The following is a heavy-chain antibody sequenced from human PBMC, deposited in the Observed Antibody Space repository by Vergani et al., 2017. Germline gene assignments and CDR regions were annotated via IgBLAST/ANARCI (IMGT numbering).Heavy chain of an antibody. CDR1: GGSISSSSYY. Sequence: QLQLQESGPGLVKPSETLSLTCTVSGGSISSSSYYWGWIRQPPGKGLGWIGSIYYSGSTYYNPSLKSRVTISVDTSKNQFSLKLSSVTAADTAVYYCARHRENWFDPWGQGTLVTVSS. CDR2: IYYSGST. V-gene: IGHV4-39*01. J-gene: IGHJ5*02. CDR3: ARHRENWFDP.